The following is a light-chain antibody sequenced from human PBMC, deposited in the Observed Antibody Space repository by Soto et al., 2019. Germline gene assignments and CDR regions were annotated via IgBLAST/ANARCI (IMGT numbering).Light chain of an antibody. CDR1: QSISSW. Sequence: DIPMTQSPSPLSASVGDRVTITCRASQSISSWLAWYQQKAGKAPKLLIYKASSLESGVPSRFSGSGSGTEFTLTISSLQPDDFATYYCQQYNSYSTFGQGTKVDIK. V-gene: IGKV1-5*03. J-gene: IGKJ1*01. CDR2: KAS. CDR3: QQYNSYST.